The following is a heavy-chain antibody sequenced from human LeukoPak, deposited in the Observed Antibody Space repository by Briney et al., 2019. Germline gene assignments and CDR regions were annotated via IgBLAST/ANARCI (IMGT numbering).Heavy chain of an antibody. CDR2: IYHSGNT. CDR3: ARGGPPFSFDY. CDR1: GFSITSDYY. Sequence: SETLSLTCTVSGFSITSDYYWGWIRQPPGKGLEWIGTIYHSGNTYYNPSLLGRVTISVDTSKNQFSLKLSSATAADTAVYYCARGGPPFSFDYWGQGTLVTVSS. V-gene: IGHV4-38-2*02. J-gene: IGHJ4*02. D-gene: IGHD3-16*01.